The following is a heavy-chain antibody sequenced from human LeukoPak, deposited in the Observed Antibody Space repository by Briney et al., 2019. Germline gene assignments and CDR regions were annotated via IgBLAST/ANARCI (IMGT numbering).Heavy chain of an antibody. D-gene: IGHD6-19*01. Sequence: GSLRLSCAASGFTFSSYVMHWVRQAPGKGLEWVAVISYDGSNKYYADSVKGRFTISRDNSKNTLYLQMNSLRPEDTSVYYCAKTGSGWYFDYWGQGTLVTVSS. J-gene: IGHJ4*02. V-gene: IGHV3-30*18. CDR1: GFTFSSYV. CDR3: AKTGSGWYFDY. CDR2: ISYDGSNK.